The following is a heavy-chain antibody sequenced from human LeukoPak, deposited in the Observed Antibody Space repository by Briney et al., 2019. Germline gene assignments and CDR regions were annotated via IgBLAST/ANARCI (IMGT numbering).Heavy chain of an antibody. Sequence: PGGSLRLSCAASGFTFSYYWMSWVRQAPGKGLEWVANIKQDGSEKYYVDSVKGRFTISRDNAKNSLYLQMNSLRAEDTAVYYCAREGVGAFDIWGQGTMVTVSS. CDR2: IKQDGSEK. J-gene: IGHJ3*02. CDR1: GFTFSYYW. CDR3: AREGVGAFDI. D-gene: IGHD3-10*01. V-gene: IGHV3-7*01.